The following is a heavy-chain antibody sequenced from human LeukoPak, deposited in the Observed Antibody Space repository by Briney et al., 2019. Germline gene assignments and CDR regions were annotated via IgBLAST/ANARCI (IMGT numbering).Heavy chain of an antibody. Sequence: PSETLSLTCTVSGGSISSGDYYWSWIRQPPGKGLEWIGYIYYSGSTYYNPSLKSRVTISVDTSKNQFSLKLSSVTAADTAVYYCARETGRYYYDSSGSFDYWGQGTLVTASS. CDR2: IYYSGST. CDR3: ARETGRYYYDSSGSFDY. V-gene: IGHV4-30-4*01. D-gene: IGHD3-22*01. J-gene: IGHJ4*02. CDR1: GGSISSGDYY.